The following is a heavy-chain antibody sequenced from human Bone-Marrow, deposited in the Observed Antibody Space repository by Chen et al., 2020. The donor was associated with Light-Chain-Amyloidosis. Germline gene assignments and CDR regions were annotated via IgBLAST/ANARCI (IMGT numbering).Heavy chain of an antibody. D-gene: IGHD3-16*02. V-gene: IGHV3-33*01. CDR1: GFSFSSYG. CDR2: IWMDASNK. CDR3: AREPGDYVWGSYHSFDYFDY. Sequence: QVQLVESGGGVVQPGRSLRLSCAASGFSFSSYGMHWVRQAPGKGLEWVAVIWMDASNKYYADAVKGRFTISRDNSKNTLYLQMNSLRTEDTAVYYCAREPGDYVWGSYHSFDYFDYWGQGTLVTVSS. J-gene: IGHJ4*02.